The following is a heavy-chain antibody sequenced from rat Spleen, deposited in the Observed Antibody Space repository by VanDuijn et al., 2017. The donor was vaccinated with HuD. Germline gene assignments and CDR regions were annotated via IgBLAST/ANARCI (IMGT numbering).Heavy chain of an antibody. J-gene: IGHJ3*01. V-gene: IGHV3-3*01. CDR2: INSAGST. D-gene: IGHD1-12*02. Sequence: VQLKESGPGLVQPSQTLSLTCTVAGFSLTSYNVHWVRQPPGNKLEWMGYINSAGSTIYNPSLKSRISITRDTSKNQFFLQVFSVTSEDTSTYYCAMSDGVHYNLPFASWGQGTLVTVSS. CDR1: GFSLTSYN. CDR3: AMSDGVHYNLPFAS.